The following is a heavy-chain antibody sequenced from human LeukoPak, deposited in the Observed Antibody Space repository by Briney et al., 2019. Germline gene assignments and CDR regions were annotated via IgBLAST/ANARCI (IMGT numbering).Heavy chain of an antibody. Sequence: GGSLRLSCAASGFTFSSYSMNWVRQAPGKGLEWVSYISSSSSTIYYADSVKGRFTISRDNAKNSLYLQMSSLRDEDTAVYYCARPEGYYYGMDVWGQGTTVTVSS. V-gene: IGHV3-48*02. CDR3: ARPEGYYYGMDV. CDR1: GFTFSSYS. CDR2: ISSSSSTI. J-gene: IGHJ6*02.